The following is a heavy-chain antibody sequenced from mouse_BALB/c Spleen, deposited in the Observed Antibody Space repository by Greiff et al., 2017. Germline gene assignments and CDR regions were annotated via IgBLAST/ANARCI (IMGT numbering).Heavy chain of an antibody. Sequence: VQLQQSGAELVRPGALVKLSCKASGFNIKDYYMHWVKQRPEQGLEWIGWIDPENGNSIYDPKFQGKASITADTSSNTAYLQLSSLTSEDTAVYYCAPIYYGNMFAYWGQGTLVTVSA. V-gene: IGHV14-1*02. D-gene: IGHD2-1*01. CDR3: APIYYGNMFAY. J-gene: IGHJ3*01. CDR1: GFNIKDYY. CDR2: IDPENGNS.